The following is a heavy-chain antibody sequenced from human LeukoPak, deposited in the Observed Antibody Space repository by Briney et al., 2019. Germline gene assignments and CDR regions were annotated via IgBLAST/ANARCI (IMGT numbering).Heavy chain of an antibody. J-gene: IGHJ4*02. CDR1: GFTFSSYA. CDR2: ISGSGGST. D-gene: IGHD3-22*01. Sequence: GGSLRLSCAASGFTFSSYAMSWVRQAPGKGLEWVSAISGSGGSTYYADSVKGRFTISRDNSKNTLYLQMNSLRAEDTVVYYCAKDRSSGYYWGSFDYWGQGTLVTVSS. CDR3: AKDRSSGYYWGSFDY. V-gene: IGHV3-23*01.